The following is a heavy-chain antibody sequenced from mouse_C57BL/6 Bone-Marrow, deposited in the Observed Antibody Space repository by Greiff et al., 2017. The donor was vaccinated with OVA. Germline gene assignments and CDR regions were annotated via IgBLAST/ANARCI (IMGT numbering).Heavy chain of an antibody. CDR1: GFNIKDDY. J-gene: IGHJ3*01. Sequence: EVQLQQSGAELVRPGASVKLSCTASGFNIKDDYMHWVKQRPEQGLEWIGWIDPENGDTEYASKFQGKATITADTSSNTAYLQLSSLTSEDTAVYYCTTYGSSPWFADWGQGTLVTVSA. D-gene: IGHD1-1*01. CDR2: IDPENGDT. V-gene: IGHV14-4*01. CDR3: TTYGSSPWFAD.